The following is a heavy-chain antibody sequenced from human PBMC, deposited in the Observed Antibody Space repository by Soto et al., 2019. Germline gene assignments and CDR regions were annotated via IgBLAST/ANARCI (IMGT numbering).Heavy chain of an antibody. V-gene: IGHV3-48*01. CDR1: GFTFSSYS. D-gene: IGHD3-22*01. CDR2: ISSSSSTI. Sequence: GGSLRLSCAASGFTFSSYSMNWVRQAPGKGLEWVSYISSSSSTIYYADSVKGRFTISRDNAKNSLYLQMNSLRAEDTAVYYCAREIYDSSGYYAPFDYRGQGTLVTVPQ. CDR3: AREIYDSSGYYAPFDY. J-gene: IGHJ4*02.